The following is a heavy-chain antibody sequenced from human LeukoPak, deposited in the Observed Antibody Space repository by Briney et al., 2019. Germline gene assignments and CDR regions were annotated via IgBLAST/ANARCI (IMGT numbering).Heavy chain of an antibody. CDR1: GFTFSSYA. D-gene: IGHD1-7*01. J-gene: IGHJ4*02. CDR2: ISYDGSNK. Sequence: GGSLRLSCAASGFTFSSYAMHWVRQAPGKGLEWMAVISYDGSNKYYADSVKGRFTISRDNSKNTLYLQMNSLRAEDTAVYYCARVGYNWNYEDYWGQGTLVTVSS. V-gene: IGHV3-30-3*01. CDR3: ARVGYNWNYEDY.